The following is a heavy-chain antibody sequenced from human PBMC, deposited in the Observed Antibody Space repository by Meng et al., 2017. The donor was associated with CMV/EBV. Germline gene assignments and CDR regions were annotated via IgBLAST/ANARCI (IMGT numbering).Heavy chain of an antibody. Sequence: CKASGGTSNTYTFNRVRQAPGRGLEWMGGIIPYLDESNYAQTFQGRLTITSDRSTAAFMELTSLRSEDTAVYFCAGRGPYGRVLNVWGQGTLVTVSS. CDR1: GGTSNTYT. CDR2: IIPYLDES. V-gene: IGHV1-69*02. J-gene: IGHJ3*01. CDR3: AGRGPYGRVLNV. D-gene: IGHD3-10*01.